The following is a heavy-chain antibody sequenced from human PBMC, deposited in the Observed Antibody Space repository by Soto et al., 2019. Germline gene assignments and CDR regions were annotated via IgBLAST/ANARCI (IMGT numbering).Heavy chain of an antibody. V-gene: IGHV1-46*01. J-gene: IGHJ4*02. CDR2: INPSGGST. D-gene: IGHD3-16*02. CDR3: AKDMMITFGGVIVVRPDY. Sequence: ASVKVSCKASGYTFTSYYMHWVRRAPGQGLEWMGIINPSGGSTSYAQKFQGRFTISSDNSKNTLDLQMNSLRDEDTAVYYCAKDMMITFGGVIVVRPDYWGQGALVTVSS. CDR1: GYTFTSYY.